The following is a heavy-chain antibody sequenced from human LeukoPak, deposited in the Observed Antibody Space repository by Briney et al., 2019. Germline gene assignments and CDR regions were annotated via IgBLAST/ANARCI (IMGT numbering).Heavy chain of an antibody. J-gene: IGHJ6*02. CDR1: GFTFSSYG. Sequence: GGSLRLSCAASGFTFSSYGMHWVRQAPGKGLEWVAVISYDGSNKYYADSVKGRFTISRDNSKNTLYLQMNSLRAEDTAVYYCARDGWLRSGYYYYYGMDVWGQGTTVTVSS. CDR3: ARDGWLRSGYYYYYGMDV. D-gene: IGHD5-12*01. V-gene: IGHV3-30*03. CDR2: ISYDGSNK.